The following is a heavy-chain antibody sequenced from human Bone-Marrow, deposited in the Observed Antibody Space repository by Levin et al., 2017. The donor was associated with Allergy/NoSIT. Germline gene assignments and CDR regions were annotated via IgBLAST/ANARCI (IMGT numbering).Heavy chain of an antibody. CDR3: ARDMYSAWTMISFDY. V-gene: IGHV3-48*04. CDR2: ISSTSSTI. CDR1: GFTFSSYS. J-gene: IGHJ4*02. D-gene: IGHD1-26*01. Sequence: GESLKISCAASGFTFSSYSMNWVRQAPGKGLEWVSYISSTSSTIYYADSVKGRFAISRDNARSSLYLQMNSLRAEDTAVYYCARDMYSAWTMISFDYWGQGTLVTVSS.